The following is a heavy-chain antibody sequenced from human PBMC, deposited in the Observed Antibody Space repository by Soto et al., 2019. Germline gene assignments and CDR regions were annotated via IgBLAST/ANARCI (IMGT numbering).Heavy chain of an antibody. Sequence: GGSLRLSCAASGFTLSSNYMSWVRQAPGKGLEWVSVIYSGGSTYYADSVKGRFTISRDNSKNTLYLQMNSLRAEDTAVYYCARGSGGWPLGYFDYWGQGTLVTVSS. CDR3: ARGSGGWPLGYFDY. J-gene: IGHJ4*02. D-gene: IGHD2-15*01. V-gene: IGHV3-53*01. CDR1: GFTLSSNY. CDR2: IYSGGST.